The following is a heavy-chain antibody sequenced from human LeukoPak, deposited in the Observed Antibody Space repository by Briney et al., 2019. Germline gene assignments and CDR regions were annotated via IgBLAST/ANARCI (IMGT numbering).Heavy chain of an antibody. D-gene: IGHD2-15*01. CDR1: GGSISSYY. J-gene: IGHJ4*02. CDR2: IYTSGST. CDR3: ARGGWSIDY. V-gene: IGHV4-4*07. Sequence: PSETLSLTCTVSGGSISSYYWSWIRQPAGKGLGWIGRIYTSGSTNYNPSLKSRVTMSVDTSKNQFSLKLSSVTAADTAVYYCARGGWSIDYWGQGTLVTVSS.